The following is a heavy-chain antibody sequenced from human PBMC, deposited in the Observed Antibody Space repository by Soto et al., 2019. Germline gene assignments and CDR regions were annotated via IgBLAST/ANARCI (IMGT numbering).Heavy chain of an antibody. CDR3: ARKLGVGHYPFRH. D-gene: IGHD7-27*01. Sequence: VGSLILSWGASGFPFTNYGLSWVITTPGKGLEWVSTINTNGNRHYADSVEGRFTISRDSSESMLYLDMNNLRAEDTALYYCARKLGVGHYPFRHWGQGTLVTV. CDR2: INTNGNR. V-gene: IGHV3-23*01. J-gene: IGHJ4*02. CDR1: GFPFTNYG.